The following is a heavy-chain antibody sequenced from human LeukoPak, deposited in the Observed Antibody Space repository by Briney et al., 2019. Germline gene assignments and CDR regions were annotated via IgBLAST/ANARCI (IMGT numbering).Heavy chain of an antibody. D-gene: IGHD3-10*01. V-gene: IGHV3-30*03. CDR1: GFTFRNYG. CDR3: DSVKGRFTVSRDNSKNTLYVQMNSLRPEDTAVYYCARASGDSFDFETPKDYYYYGVDV. CDR2: QSNNGRKK. Sequence: PGGPLRLSCTAPGFTFRNYGMNGFRQALGKGREWGAVQSNNGRKKYYVDPVKCRSTVSRANSKTTRYFKMTTLRLENMASYYVDSVKGRFTVSRDNSKNTLYVQMNSLRPEDTAVYYCARASGDSFDFETPKDYYYYGVDVWGQGTAVIVSS. J-gene: IGHJ6*02.